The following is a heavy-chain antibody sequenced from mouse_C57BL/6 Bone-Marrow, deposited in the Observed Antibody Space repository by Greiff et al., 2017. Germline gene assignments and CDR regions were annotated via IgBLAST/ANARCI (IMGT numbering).Heavy chain of an antibody. J-gene: IGHJ4*01. D-gene: IGHD2-3*01. CDR2: ISNLAYSI. V-gene: IGHV5-15*01. CDR3: ARRRDYDGYSYAMDY. CDR1: GFTFSDYG. Sequence: EVKSVESGGGLVQPGGSLKLSCAASGFTFSDYGMAWVRQAPRKGPEWVAFISNLAYSIYYADTVTGRFTISRENAKNTLYLEMSSLRSEDTAMYYCARRRDYDGYSYAMDYWGQGTSVTVSS.